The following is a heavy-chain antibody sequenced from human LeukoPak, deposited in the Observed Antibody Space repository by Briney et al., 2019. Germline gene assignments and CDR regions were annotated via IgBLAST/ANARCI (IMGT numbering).Heavy chain of an antibody. J-gene: IGHJ5*02. CDR2: INHSGST. D-gene: IGHD3-3*01. CDR3: ARGQGHYDFWSGYSRPHWFDP. CDR1: GGSFSGYY. V-gene: IGHV4-34*01. Sequence: SETLSLTCAVYGGSFSGYYWSWIRQPPGKGLEWIGEINHSGSTNYNPSLKSRVTIPVDTSKNQFSLKLSSVTAADTAVYYCARGQGHYDFWSGYSRPHWFDPWGQGTLVTVSS.